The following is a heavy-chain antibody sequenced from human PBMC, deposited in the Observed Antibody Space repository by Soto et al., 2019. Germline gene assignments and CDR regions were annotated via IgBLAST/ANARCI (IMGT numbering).Heavy chain of an antibody. CDR2: IIPILGIA. Sequence: SVKVSCKASGGTFSSYTISWVRQAPGQGLEWMGRIIPILGIANYAQKFQGRVTITADKSTSTAYMELSSLRSEDTAVYYCARGGVGYSSSWSAGYYGMDVWGQGTTVTVSS. J-gene: IGHJ6*02. CDR1: GGTFSSYT. V-gene: IGHV1-69*02. D-gene: IGHD6-13*01. CDR3: ARGGVGYSSSWSAGYYGMDV.